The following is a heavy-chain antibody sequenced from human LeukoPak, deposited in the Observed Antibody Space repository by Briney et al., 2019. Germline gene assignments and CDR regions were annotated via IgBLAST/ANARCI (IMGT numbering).Heavy chain of an antibody. CDR2: IRSKAYGGTT. CDR3: TRSEYSGSYFFDY. Sequence: QSGGSLRLSCAASGFTFSSYWMSWVRQAPGKGLEWVGFIRSKAYGGTTEYAASVKGRFTISRDDSKSIAYLQMNSLKTEDTAVYYCTRSEYSGSYFFDYWGQGTLVTVSS. J-gene: IGHJ4*02. V-gene: IGHV3-49*04. CDR1: GFTFSSYW. D-gene: IGHD1-26*01.